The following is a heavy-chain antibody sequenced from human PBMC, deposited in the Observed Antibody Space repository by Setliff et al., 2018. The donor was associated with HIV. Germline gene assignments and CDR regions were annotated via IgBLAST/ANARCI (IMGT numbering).Heavy chain of an antibody. V-gene: IGHV3-53*01. D-gene: IGHD5-18*01. CDR3: AKGGYGGAYYVAGY. CDR2: IYKAGKT. Sequence: QTGGSLRLSCEASGFRVTDTYMAWVRQAPGKGLEWVLLIYKAGKTYYADFVKGRFTIARDDTKNTVSLQMTNLEPGDTAMYYCAKGGYGGAYYVAGYWGQGTKVTVSS. J-gene: IGHJ4*02. CDR1: GFRVTDTY.